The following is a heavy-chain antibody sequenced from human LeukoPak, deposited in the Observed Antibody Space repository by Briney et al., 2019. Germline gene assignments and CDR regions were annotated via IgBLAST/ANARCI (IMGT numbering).Heavy chain of an antibody. J-gene: IGHJ4*02. CDR1: GGSISSYY. D-gene: IGHD1-7*01. Sequence: SETLSLTCTVSGGSISSYYWSWIRQPPGKGLEWIGYIYTSGSTNYNPSLKGRVTISVDTSKNQFSLKLSSVTAADTAVYYCARHRSVTNYIWNYMAFDYGGQGTLVTVSS. CDR3: ARHRSVTNYIWNYMAFDY. CDR2: IYTSGST. V-gene: IGHV4-4*09.